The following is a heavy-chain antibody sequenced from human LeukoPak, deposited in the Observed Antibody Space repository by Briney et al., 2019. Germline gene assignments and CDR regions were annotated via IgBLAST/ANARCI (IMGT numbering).Heavy chain of an antibody. CDR3: ARDGCSSTSCLMAFDI. D-gene: IGHD2-2*01. Sequence: PGRSLRLSCAASGFTFSTYAMHWVRQAPGKGLEWVAVISYDGNKKYYADSVRGRFTISRDNAKNSLYLQMNSLRAEDTAVYYCARDGCSSTSCLMAFDIWGQGTMVTVSS. J-gene: IGHJ3*02. CDR2: ISYDGNKK. CDR1: GFTFSTYA. V-gene: IGHV3-30-3*01.